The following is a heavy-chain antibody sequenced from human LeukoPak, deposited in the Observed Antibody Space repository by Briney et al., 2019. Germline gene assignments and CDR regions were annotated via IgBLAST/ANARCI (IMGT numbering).Heavy chain of an antibody. Sequence: KPSETLSLTCAVSGGPFSGYFWSWIPQPPGKGLEWIGEIHNSGTTNYNPSLNSRVTISEDTSKNQIYLNLRSVTAADTAVYYRARRYYYNLGSFPFDFWGQGTLVTVSS. V-gene: IGHV4-34*01. CDR3: ARRYYYNLGSFPFDF. CDR1: GGPFSGYF. CDR2: IHNSGTT. D-gene: IGHD3-10*01. J-gene: IGHJ4*02.